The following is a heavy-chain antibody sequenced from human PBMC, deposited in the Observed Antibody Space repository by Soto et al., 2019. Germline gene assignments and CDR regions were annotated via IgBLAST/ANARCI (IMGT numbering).Heavy chain of an antibody. CDR1: GFTFSNAW. D-gene: IGHD2-21*02. CDR2: IKSKTDGGTT. J-gene: IGHJ6*02. V-gene: IGHV3-15*07. CDR3: TTVCGGDCYIPSYYYGMDV. Sequence: EVQLVESGGGLVKPGGSLRLSCAASGFTFSNAWMNWVRQAPGKGLEWVGRIKSKTDGGTTDYAAPVKGRFTISRDNQKTPLYLQMNSLKPEDPAVYYCTTVCGGDCYIPSYYYGMDVGGQGTTVTVSS.